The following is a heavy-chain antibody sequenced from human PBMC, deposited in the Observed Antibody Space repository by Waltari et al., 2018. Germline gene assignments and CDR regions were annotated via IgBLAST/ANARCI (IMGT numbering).Heavy chain of an antibody. V-gene: IGHV1-2*02. Sequence: QVQLVQPGAEVKEPGASVKVSCKASGYTFTGYYVHWVREDPGQGLEGMGWVNSGSGDTQYAQRFQGRVSMTRDTSTGTVYMELSSLRPDDTAMYYCAREGDGYRYLDYWGQGTLVTVSS. CDR1: GYTFTGYY. CDR2: VNSGSGDT. CDR3: AREGDGYRYLDY. J-gene: IGHJ4*02. D-gene: IGHD5-12*01.